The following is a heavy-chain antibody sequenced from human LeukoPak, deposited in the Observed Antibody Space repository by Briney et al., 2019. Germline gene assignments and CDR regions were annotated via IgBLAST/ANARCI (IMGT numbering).Heavy chain of an antibody. J-gene: IGHJ6*03. CDR3: AKVGPYYYDSSGYYWSGGYYMDV. CDR1: GFTLRSSD. D-gene: IGHD3-22*01. CDR2: ISYDGSNK. Sequence: GGSLRLSCAASGFTLRSSDMNWIRQAPGKGLEWVAVISYDGSNKYYADSVKGRFTISRDNSKNTLYLQMNSLRAEDTAVYYCAKVGPYYYDSSGYYWSGGYYMDVWGKGTTVTVSS. V-gene: IGHV3-30*18.